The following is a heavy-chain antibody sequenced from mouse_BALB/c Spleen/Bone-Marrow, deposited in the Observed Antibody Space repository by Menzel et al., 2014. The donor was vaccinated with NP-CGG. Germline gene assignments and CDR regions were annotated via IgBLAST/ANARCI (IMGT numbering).Heavy chain of an antibody. CDR3: ARPTMTTDYAMDY. V-gene: IGHV2-6-7*01. CDR1: GFSLTGYG. CDR2: IWGDGST. J-gene: IGHJ4*01. Sequence: VKLMESGPGLVSPSQSLSITCTVSGFSLTGYGVNWVRQPPGKGLEWLGMIWGDGSTDYNSALKSRLSISKDNSKSQVFLKMNSLQTDDTANYYCARPTMTTDYAMDYWGQGTSVTVSS. D-gene: IGHD2-4*01.